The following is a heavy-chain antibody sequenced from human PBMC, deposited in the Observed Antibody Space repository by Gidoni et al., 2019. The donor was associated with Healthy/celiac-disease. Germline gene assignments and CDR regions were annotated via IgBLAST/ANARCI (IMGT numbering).Heavy chain of an antibody. D-gene: IGHD6-13*01. Sequence: EVQLLESGGGLVQPGGSLRLSCAASGFTFSSYAMSWVRQAPGKGLEWVSGISGSGGSTYYADSVKGRFTISRDNSKNTLYLQMNSLRAEDTAVYYCAKGHSSSWLYFDYWGQGTLVTVSS. CDR1: GFTFSSYA. J-gene: IGHJ4*02. CDR2: ISGSGGST. V-gene: IGHV3-23*01. CDR3: AKGHSSSWLYFDY.